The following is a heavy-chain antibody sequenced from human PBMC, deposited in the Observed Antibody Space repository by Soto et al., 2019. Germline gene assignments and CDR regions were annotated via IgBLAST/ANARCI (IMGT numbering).Heavy chain of an antibody. CDR2: IYYSGST. Sequence: KPSETLSLTCTVSGGSISSYYWSWIRQPPGKGLEWIGYIYYSGSTNYNPSLKSRVTISVDTSKNQFSLELSSVTAADTAVYYCARGGVAGTTYTWGQGTLVTVS. D-gene: IGHD6-19*01. CDR3: ARGGVAGTTYT. CDR1: GGSISSYY. V-gene: IGHV4-59*12. J-gene: IGHJ5*02.